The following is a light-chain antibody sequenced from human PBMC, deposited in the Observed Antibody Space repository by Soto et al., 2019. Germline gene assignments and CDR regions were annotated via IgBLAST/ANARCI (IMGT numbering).Light chain of an antibody. CDR2: GAS. J-gene: IGKJ3*01. V-gene: IGKV3-20*01. CDR3: QQYGSSPL. Sequence: EIVLTQSPGTLSLSPGERATLSCRANQSVSSSYLAWYQQKPGQAPRLLIYGASSRATGIPDRFSGSGSGSDFTLTISILEPEDFAVYYCQQYGSSPLFGPGTKVDIK. CDR1: QSVSSSY.